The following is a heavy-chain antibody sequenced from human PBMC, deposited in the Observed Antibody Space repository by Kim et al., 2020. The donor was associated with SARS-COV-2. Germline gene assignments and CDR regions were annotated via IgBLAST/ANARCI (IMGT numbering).Heavy chain of an antibody. V-gene: IGHV3-33*01. J-gene: IGHJ6*02. CDR3: ARGEHYCSGGSCYSYYYYYYGMDV. Sequence: GGSLRLSCAASGFTFSSYGMHWVRQAPGKGLEWVAVIWYDGSNKYYADSVKGRFTISRDNSKNTLYLQMNSLRAEDTAVYYCARGEHYCSGGSCYSYYYYYYGMDVWGQGTTVTVSS. D-gene: IGHD2-15*01. CDR1: GFTFSSYG. CDR2: IWYDGSNK.